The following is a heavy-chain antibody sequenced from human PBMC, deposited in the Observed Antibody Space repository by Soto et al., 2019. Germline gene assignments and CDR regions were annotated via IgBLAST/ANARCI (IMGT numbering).Heavy chain of an antibody. Sequence: QVQLVQSGAEVKKPGSSVKVSCKASGGTFSSYAISWVRQAPGQGLEWMGGIIPIFGTANYAQKFQGRVTISADESTSTAYMELSSLRSEDTAVYYCARGVLECDYEFDAFDIWGQGTMVTVSS. CDR2: IIPIFGTA. CDR3: ARGVLECDYEFDAFDI. CDR1: GGTFSSYA. J-gene: IGHJ3*02. V-gene: IGHV1-69*01. D-gene: IGHD4-17*01.